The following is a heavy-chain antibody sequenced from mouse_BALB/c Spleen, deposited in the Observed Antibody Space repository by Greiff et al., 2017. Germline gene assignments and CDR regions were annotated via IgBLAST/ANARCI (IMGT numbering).Heavy chain of an antibody. V-gene: IGHV3-6*02. J-gene: IGHJ3*01. CDR2: ISYDGSN. CDR3: ARDRFGYGNSY. D-gene: IGHD2-10*02. CDR1: GYSITSGYY. Sequence: EVQLVESGPGLVKPSQSLSLTCSVTGYSITSGYYWNWIRQFPGNKLEWMGYISYDGSNNYNPSLKNRISITRDTSKNQFFLKLNSVTTEDTATYYCARDRFGYGNSYWGQGTLVTVSA.